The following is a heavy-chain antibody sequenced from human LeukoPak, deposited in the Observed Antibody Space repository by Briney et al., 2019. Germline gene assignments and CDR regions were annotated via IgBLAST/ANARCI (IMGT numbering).Heavy chain of an antibody. CDR3: GRDLWFGELGWFDP. CDR2: IKQDGSEK. Sequence: PGGSLRLSCAASGFTFGSYWMSWVRQAPGKGLEWVANIKQDGSEKYYVDSVKGRFTISRDNAKNSLYLQMNSLRAEDTALYHCGRDLWFGELGWFDPWGQGTLVTVSS. J-gene: IGHJ5*02. D-gene: IGHD3-10*01. CDR1: GFTFGSYW. V-gene: IGHV3-7*03.